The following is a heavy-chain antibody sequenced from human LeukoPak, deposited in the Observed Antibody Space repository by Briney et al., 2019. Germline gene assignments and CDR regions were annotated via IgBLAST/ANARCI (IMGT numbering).Heavy chain of an antibody. CDR1: GDSFSSNSAA. D-gene: IGHD6-13*01. CDR3: ARDFGGEDPYSSSWYAPLLPSPYGMDV. CDR2: TYYRSKWYN. V-gene: IGHV6-1*01. J-gene: IGHJ6*02. Sequence: SQTLSLTCAISGDSFSSNSAAWNWIRQSPSRGLEWLGRTYYRSKWYNDYAVSVKSRITINPDTSKNQFSLQLNSVTPEDTAVYYCARDFGGEDPYSSSWYAPLLPSPYGMDVWGQGTTVTVSS.